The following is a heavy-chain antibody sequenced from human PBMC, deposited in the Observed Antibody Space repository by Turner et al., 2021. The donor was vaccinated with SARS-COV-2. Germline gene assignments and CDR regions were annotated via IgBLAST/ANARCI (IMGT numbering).Heavy chain of an antibody. Sequence: VQLVESGGGLDQSGGSLRLSCAASGFTFSGYWMHWVRQAPGKGLVWVSLINSDGSGTTYADSVKGRFTISRDNAKNTLYLRMNSLRADDTAVYYCASGGSWAYAMDVWGQGTTVTVSS. CDR1: GFTFSGYW. CDR2: INSDGSGT. CDR3: ASGGSWAYAMDV. V-gene: IGHV3-74*01. J-gene: IGHJ6*02. D-gene: IGHD2-15*01.